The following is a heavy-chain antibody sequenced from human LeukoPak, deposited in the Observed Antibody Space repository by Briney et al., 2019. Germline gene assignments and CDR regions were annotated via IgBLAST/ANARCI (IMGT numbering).Heavy chain of an antibody. CDR2: IGTAGDT. Sequence: RPGGSLRLSCAASGFTFSSYDMHWVRQATGKGLEWVSAIGTAGDTYYPGSVKGRFTISRENAKNSLYLQMNSLRAGDTAVYYCARAPVGAIGYAFDIWGQGTMVTVSS. V-gene: IGHV3-13*01. D-gene: IGHD1-26*01. J-gene: IGHJ3*02. CDR1: GFTFSSYD. CDR3: ARAPVGAIGYAFDI.